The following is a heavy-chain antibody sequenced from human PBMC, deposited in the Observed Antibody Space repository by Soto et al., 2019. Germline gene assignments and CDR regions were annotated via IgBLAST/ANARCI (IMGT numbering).Heavy chain of an antibody. J-gene: IGHJ5*02. V-gene: IGHV4-4*01. Sequence: QVQLQESGPGLVKPPGTLSLTCAVSSGSISTSSWWTWVRQPPGKGLEWIGEIYHSGSTNHNPSLKSRVTISIDKSKSQYSLELSSETAADTAVYICARRTTVTKDWCDPWGQGSLVTVSS. CDR1: SGSISTSSW. CDR3: ARRTTVTKDWCDP. D-gene: IGHD4-17*01. CDR2: IYHSGST.